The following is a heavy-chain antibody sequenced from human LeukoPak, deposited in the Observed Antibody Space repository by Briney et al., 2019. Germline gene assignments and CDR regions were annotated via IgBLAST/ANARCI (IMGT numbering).Heavy chain of an antibody. V-gene: IGHV5-51*01. D-gene: IGHD3-22*01. CDR1: GYNFTSHL. CDR2: IYPGDSDT. Sequence: GESLKISCKGSGYNFTSHLIGWVRQMPGKGPEWMGIIYPGDSDTRYSPSFQGQVTISADKSINTAYLQWSNLKASDTAMYYCARVITNAFDIWGQGPMVTVSS. J-gene: IGHJ3*02. CDR3: ARVITNAFDI.